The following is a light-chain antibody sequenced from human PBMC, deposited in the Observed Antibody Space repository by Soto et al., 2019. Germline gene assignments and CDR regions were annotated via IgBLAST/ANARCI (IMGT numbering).Light chain of an antibody. CDR1: QSVTTN. CDR3: QQRANWPLT. Sequence: EIVMTQSPATVSVSPGERATLSCRASQSVTTNLAWYHHKPGQAPRLLIYGASSRATGIPDRFSGSGSGTDFTLIISSLEPEDFAVYYCQQRANWPLTFGGGTKVDIK. V-gene: IGKV3-11*01. CDR2: GAS. J-gene: IGKJ4*01.